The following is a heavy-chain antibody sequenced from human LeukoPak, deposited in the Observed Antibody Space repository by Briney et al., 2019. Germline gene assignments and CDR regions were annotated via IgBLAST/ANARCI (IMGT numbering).Heavy chain of an antibody. J-gene: IGHJ4*02. CDR2: IYSGGST. Sequence: PGGSLRLSCAASGFTVSSYYMSWVRQAPGKGLEWVSVIYSGGSTYYADYVKGRFTISSDNSKNTLYLQMNSLRAEDTAVYYCARDLSKDSGWSPGGYWGQGTLVTVSS. CDR1: GFTVSSYY. V-gene: IGHV3-53*05. CDR3: ARDLSKDSGWSPGGY. D-gene: IGHD6-19*01.